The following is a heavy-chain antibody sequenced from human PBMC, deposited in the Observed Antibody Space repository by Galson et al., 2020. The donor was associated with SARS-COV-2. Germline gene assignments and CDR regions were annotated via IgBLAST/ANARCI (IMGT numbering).Heavy chain of an antibody. Sequence: GGSLRLSCAASGFTFSSYAINWVRQAPGKGLEWVAAISGSGGTTNFADSVKGRFTISRDKSTKTVHLGISSLGAGDTATYYCAKDAHRYYYYGMDVWGQGTTVTVSS. CDR3: AKDAHRYYYYGMDV. V-gene: IGHV3-23*01. CDR2: ISGSGGTT. J-gene: IGHJ6*02. CDR1: GFTFSSYA.